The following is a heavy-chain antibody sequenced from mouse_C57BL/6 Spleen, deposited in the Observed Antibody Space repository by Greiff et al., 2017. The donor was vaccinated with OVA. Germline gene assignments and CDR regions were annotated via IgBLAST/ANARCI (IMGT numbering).Heavy chain of an antibody. CDR1: GFTFPDYY. Sequence: EVMLVESGGGLVQPGGSLSLSCAASGFTFPDYYMSWVRQPPGKALEWLGFIRNKANGYTTEYSASVKGRFTISRDNSQSILYLQMNALRAEDSATYYCARSFPTGFDYWGQGTTLTVSS. D-gene: IGHD4-1*02. V-gene: IGHV7-3*01. J-gene: IGHJ2*01. CDR2: IRNKANGYTT. CDR3: ARSFPTGFDY.